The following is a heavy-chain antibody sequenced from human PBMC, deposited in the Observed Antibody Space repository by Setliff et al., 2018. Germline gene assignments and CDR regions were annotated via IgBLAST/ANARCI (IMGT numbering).Heavy chain of an antibody. J-gene: IGHJ4*02. V-gene: IGHV4-4*07. CDR1: GGSISSYY. CDR2: IHTSGST. Sequence: SETLSLTCTVSGGSISSYYWSWIRQPAGKGLEWIGRIHTSGSTNYNPSLQSRVTMSVDTSKNQFSLKLSSVTAADTAVYYCARSGRGYYDSSGQFYYWGQGTLVTVSS. CDR3: ARSGRGYYDSSGQFYY. D-gene: IGHD3-22*01.